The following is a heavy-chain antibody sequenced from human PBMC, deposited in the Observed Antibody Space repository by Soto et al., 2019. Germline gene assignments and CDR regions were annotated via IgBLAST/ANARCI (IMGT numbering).Heavy chain of an antibody. CDR3: AHRRPYSNSPEYFFDY. CDR1: GFSLSTSGVD. J-gene: IGHJ4*02. V-gene: IGHV2-5*02. Sequence: QITLKESGPTLVKPTQTLTLTCTFSGFSLSTSGVDVGWIRQPPGKALEWLALIYWDDDKRYSPSLKSRLTNTKGPSRNQVVLTMTNMDPLDTATYYCAHRRPYSNSPEYFFDYWGQGILVTVSS. CDR2: IYWDDDK. D-gene: IGHD6-6*01.